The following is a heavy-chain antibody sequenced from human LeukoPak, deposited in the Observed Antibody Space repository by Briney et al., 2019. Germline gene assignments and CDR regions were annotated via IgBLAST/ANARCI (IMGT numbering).Heavy chain of an antibody. Sequence: GGSLRLSCAASGFTFSSNAMSWVRQAPGKGLEWVSVITGNGGRTYYADSVKGRFTISRDNSKNTLSLQMNSLGAEDTAVYYCAKDAVAPGSSGDYFDYWGQGTLVTVSS. CDR2: ITGNGGRT. CDR1: GFTFSSNA. CDR3: AKDAVAPGSSGDYFDY. D-gene: IGHD1-26*01. J-gene: IGHJ4*02. V-gene: IGHV3-23*01.